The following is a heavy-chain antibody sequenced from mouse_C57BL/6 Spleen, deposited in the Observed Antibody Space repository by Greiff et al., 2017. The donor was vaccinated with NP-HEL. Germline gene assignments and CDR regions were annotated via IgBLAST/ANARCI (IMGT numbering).Heavy chain of an antibody. Sequence: EVQLQQSGPELVKPGASVKISCKASGYTFTDYYMNWVKQSHGKSLEWIGDINPNNGGTSYNQKFKGKATLTVDKSSSTAYMELRSLTSEDSAVYYCARGLRLGFAYWGQGTLVTVSA. D-gene: IGHD1-2*01. J-gene: IGHJ3*01. CDR3: ARGLRLGFAY. V-gene: IGHV1-26*01. CDR2: INPNNGGT. CDR1: GYTFTDYY.